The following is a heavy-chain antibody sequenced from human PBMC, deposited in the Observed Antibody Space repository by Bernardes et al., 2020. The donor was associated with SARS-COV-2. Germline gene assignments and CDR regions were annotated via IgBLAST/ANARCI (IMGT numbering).Heavy chain of an antibody. CDR2: INPYDHKA. D-gene: IGHD3-10*01. CDR1: GYNFIYFG. J-gene: IGHJ6*02. V-gene: IGHV1-18*01. CDR3: ARGLTGPEHLLRGLEIYDYAMDV. Sequence: ASVKVSCKASGYNFIYFGINWVRQAPGQGLEWVGWINPYDHKAKYAQNVQGRVTMTTDSSTSVAHMELRSLTSDDTAIYYCARGLTGPEHLLRGLEIYDYAMDVWGQGTTVTVSS.